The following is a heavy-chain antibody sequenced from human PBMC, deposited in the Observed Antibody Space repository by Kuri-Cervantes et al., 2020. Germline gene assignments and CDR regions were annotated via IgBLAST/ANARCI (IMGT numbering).Heavy chain of an antibody. D-gene: IGHD3-10*01. V-gene: IGHV1-3*01. CDR3: ASLLLWFGELPPRGDY. CDR1: GYTFTSYA. CDR2: INGGNGNT. J-gene: IGHJ4*02. Sequence: ASVKVSCNASGYTFTSYAMHWVRQAPGQRLEWVGWINGGNGNTKYSQKFQVRVTITRDTSASTAYMELSSLRSEDTAVYYCASLLLWFGELPPRGDYWGQGTLVTVSS.